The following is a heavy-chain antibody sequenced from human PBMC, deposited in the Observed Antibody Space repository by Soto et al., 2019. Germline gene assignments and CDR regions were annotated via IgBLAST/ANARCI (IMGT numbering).Heavy chain of an antibody. D-gene: IGHD3-22*01. Sequence: EVQLVESGGVVVQPGGSLRLSCAASGFTFDDYAMHWVRQAPGKGLEWVSLISWDGGSTYYADSVKGRFTISRDNSKNSLYLQMNSLRAEDTALYYCAKDIKAYYYDSSGYLGFDYWGQGTLVTVSS. CDR3: AKDIKAYYYDSSGYLGFDY. V-gene: IGHV3-43D*04. J-gene: IGHJ4*02. CDR1: GFTFDDYA. CDR2: ISWDGGST.